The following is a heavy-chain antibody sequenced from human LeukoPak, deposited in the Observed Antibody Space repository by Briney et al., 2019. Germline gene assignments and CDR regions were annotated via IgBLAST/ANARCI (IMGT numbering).Heavy chain of an antibody. CDR1: GFIFSSYA. CDR3: ARDGTSSGWSFDY. Sequence: GGSLRLSCAASGFIFSSYAMSWVRQAPGKGLEWVSGISGSGGSTYYADPVKGRFTISRDNSKNTLFLQMNTLRAEDTAVYYCARDGTSSGWSFDYWGRGTLVTVSS. J-gene: IGHJ4*02. CDR2: ISGSGGST. D-gene: IGHD6-19*01. V-gene: IGHV3-23*01.